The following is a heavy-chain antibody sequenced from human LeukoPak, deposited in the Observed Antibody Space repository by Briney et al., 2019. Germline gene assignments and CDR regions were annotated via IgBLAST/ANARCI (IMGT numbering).Heavy chain of an antibody. J-gene: IGHJ5*02. CDR1: GFTFSSYA. CDR2: VSGNGVST. Sequence: GGSLRLSCAASGFTFSSYAMSWVRQAPGKGLEWVSGVSGNGVSTDYADSAKGRFTISRDNSKNTLYLQMNSLRAEDTAVYYCARSETIFVFGNREDWFDPWGQGTLVTVSS. CDR3: ARSETIFVFGNREDWFDP. D-gene: IGHD3-3*01. V-gene: IGHV3-23*01.